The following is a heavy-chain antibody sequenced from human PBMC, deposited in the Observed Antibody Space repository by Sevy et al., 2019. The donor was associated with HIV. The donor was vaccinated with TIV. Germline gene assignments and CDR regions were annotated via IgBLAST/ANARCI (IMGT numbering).Heavy chain of an antibody. CDR2: ISYDGSNK. J-gene: IGHJ4*02. CDR1: GFTFSSYA. V-gene: IGHV3-30-3*01. Sequence: GGSLRLSCAASGFTFSSYAMHWVRQAPGKGLEGVAVISYDGSNKYYADSVKGRFTISRDNSKNTLYLQMNSLRAEDTAVYYCARDSIVGATGGDFDYWCQGTLVTVSS. CDR3: ARDSIVGATGGDFDY. D-gene: IGHD1-26*01.